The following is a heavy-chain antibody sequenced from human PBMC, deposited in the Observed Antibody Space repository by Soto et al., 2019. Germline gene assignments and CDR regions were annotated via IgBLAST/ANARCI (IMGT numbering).Heavy chain of an antibody. Sequence: QVQLQESGPGLVKPSGTLSLTCAVSGGSISSSNWWSWVRQPPGKGLEWIGEIYHSGSTNYNPSLKSRVTISVDTSKNQFSLKLSSVTAADTAVYYCARGIYYDSSGYPYYFDYWGQGTLVTVSS. J-gene: IGHJ4*02. CDR1: GGSISSSNW. D-gene: IGHD3-22*01. CDR3: ARGIYYDSSGYPYYFDY. V-gene: IGHV4-4*02. CDR2: IYHSGST.